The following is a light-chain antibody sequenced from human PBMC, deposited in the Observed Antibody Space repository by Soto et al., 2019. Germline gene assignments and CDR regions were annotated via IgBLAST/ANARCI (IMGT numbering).Light chain of an antibody. V-gene: IGLV1-40*01. CDR1: PSNNGAGFD. J-gene: IGLJ3*02. CDR2: GTT. Sequence: QSVLTQPPSVSGAPGQRITISCTGSPSNNGAGFDVHGYQQFPGTAPKLLIYGTTSRPSGVPDRFSGSQSGTSASLAITVLQAGDEADYYCQSCDTSLSGAWVFGGGTKLTVL. CDR3: QSCDTSLSGAWV.